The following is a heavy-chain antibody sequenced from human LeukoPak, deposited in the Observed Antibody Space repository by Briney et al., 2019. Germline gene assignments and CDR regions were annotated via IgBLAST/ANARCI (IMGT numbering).Heavy chain of an antibody. Sequence: PGGSLRLSCAASGFTLSSYGMHWVRQAPGKGLEWVAVISYDGSNKYYADSVKGRFTISRDNSKNTLYLQMNSLRAEDTAVYYCAKDRSWKVATIWGGPRGPRVDYWGQGTLVTVSS. J-gene: IGHJ4*02. CDR2: ISYDGSNK. CDR3: AKDRSWKVATIWGGPRGPRVDY. V-gene: IGHV3-30*18. CDR1: GFTLSSYG. D-gene: IGHD5-12*01.